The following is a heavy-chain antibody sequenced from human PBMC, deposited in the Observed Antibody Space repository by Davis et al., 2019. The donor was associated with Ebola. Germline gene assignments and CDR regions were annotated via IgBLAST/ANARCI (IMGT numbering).Heavy chain of an antibody. CDR2: ISYDGSNK. J-gene: IGHJ4*02. CDR3: ATLEYSSSS. V-gene: IGHV3-30-3*01. D-gene: IGHD6-6*01. CDR1: GFTFSSYA. Sequence: PGGSLRLSCEASGFTFSSYAMHWVRQAPGKGLEWVAVISYDGSNKYYADSVKGRFTISRDNSKNTLYLQMNSLRAEDTAVYYCATLEYSSSSWGQGTLVTVSS.